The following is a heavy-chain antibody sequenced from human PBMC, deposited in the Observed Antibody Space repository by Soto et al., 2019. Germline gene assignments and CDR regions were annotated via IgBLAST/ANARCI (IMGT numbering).Heavy chain of an antibody. CDR2: ISWNGDTI. CDR1: GFTFDDYA. Sequence: GGSLRLSCAASGFTFDDYAMHWVRQAPGRGLEWVSGISWNGDTIGYGDSVRGRFTISRDNAKNSLYLQMDSLRVEDTALYYCAKDTRGSYYMFDYWGQGTLVTVSS. CDR3: AKDTRGSYYMFDY. V-gene: IGHV3-9*01. J-gene: IGHJ4*02. D-gene: IGHD1-26*01.